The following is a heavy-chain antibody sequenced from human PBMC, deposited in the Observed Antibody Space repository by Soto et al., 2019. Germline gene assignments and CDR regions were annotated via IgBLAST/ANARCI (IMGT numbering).Heavy chain of an antibody. CDR2: ISSSSSYI. J-gene: IGHJ4*02. V-gene: IGHV3-21*01. CDR1: GFTFSSYS. D-gene: IGHD5-18*01. Sequence: EVQLVESGGGLVKPGGSLRLSCAASGFTFSSYSMNWVRQAPGKGLEWVSSISSSSSYIYYADSVKGRFTISRDNAKNSRYLQMNNLRAEDTAVYYCARDQPGYSYGYGLGYWGRGTLVTVSS. CDR3: ARDQPGYSYGYGLGY.